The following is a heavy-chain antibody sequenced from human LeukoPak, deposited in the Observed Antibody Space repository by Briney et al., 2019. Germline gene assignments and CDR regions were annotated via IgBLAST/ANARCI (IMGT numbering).Heavy chain of an antibody. V-gene: IGHV3-23*01. J-gene: IGHJ4*02. D-gene: IGHD2-2*01. CDR1: DFTFA. CDR3: VRMRGPERRHCFDY. CDR2: INGRGDDS. Sequence: PGGSLRLSCVVSDFTFAVSWVRQAPGKGLEWISTINGRGDDSFHADSVKGRFTISRDTTKDTLYLRMSSQRAADTAMYFCVRMRGPERRHCFDYWSQGALLIVSS.